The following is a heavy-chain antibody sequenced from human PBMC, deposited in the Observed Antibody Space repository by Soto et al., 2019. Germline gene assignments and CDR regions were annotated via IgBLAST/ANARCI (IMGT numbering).Heavy chain of an antibody. CDR2: IYWDDDK. J-gene: IGHJ4*02. CDR1: GFSLSTSGVG. D-gene: IGHD3-22*01. Sequence: QITLKESGPPLVKPTQTLTLTCTFSGFSLSTSGVGVGWIRQPPGKALEWLALIYWDDDKRYSPSLKSRLTITKDTSKNQVVLTMTNMDPVDTATYYCAHITQEDLEYYYDSSGPLDYWGQGTLVTVSS. V-gene: IGHV2-5*02. CDR3: AHITQEDLEYYYDSSGPLDY.